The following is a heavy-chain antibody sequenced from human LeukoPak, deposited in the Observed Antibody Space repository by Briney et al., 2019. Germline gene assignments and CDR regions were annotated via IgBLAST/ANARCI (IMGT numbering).Heavy chain of an antibody. D-gene: IGHD5-18*01. J-gene: IGHJ6*02. CDR1: GGSISSYY. V-gene: IGHV4-59*01. Sequence: SETLSLTCTVSGGSISSYYWSWIRQPPGKGLEWIGYIYYSGSTNYNPSLKSRVTISVDTSKNQFSLKLSSVTAADTAVYYCARMDTAMVYGMDVWGQGTTDTVSS. CDR2: IYYSGST. CDR3: ARMDTAMVYGMDV.